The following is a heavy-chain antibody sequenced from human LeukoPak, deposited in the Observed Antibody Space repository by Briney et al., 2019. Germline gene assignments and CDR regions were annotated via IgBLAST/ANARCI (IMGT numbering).Heavy chain of an antibody. CDR1: GDSVSSNSAV. Sequence: SQTLSLTCAISGDSVSSNSAVWNWIRQSPSRGLEWLGRTYYRSKWYYDYAPSVKSPITINPDTSKNQFSLQLDSVTPEDTAVYYCARVSGSSRYWGRGTLVTVSS. CDR2: TYYRSKWYY. CDR3: ARVSGSSRY. V-gene: IGHV6-1*01. D-gene: IGHD6-6*01. J-gene: IGHJ4*02.